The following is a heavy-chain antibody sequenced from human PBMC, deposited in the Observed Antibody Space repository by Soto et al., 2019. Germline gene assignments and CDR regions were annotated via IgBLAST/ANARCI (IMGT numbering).Heavy chain of an antibody. D-gene: IGHD5-12*01. CDR2: IYYSGST. CDR1: GGSISSYY. CDR3: ARERATIVRGVNYYYYMDV. Sequence: SETLSLTCTVSGGSISSYYWSWIRQPPGKGLEWIGYIYYSGSTNYNPSLKSRVTISVDTSKNQFSLKLSSVTAADTAVYYCARERATIVRGVNYYYYMDVWGKGTTVTVSS. V-gene: IGHV4-59*01. J-gene: IGHJ6*03.